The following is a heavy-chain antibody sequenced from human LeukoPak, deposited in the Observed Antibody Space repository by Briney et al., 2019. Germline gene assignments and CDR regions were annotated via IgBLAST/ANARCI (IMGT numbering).Heavy chain of an antibody. CDR3: AKETIAVSGPNYFNY. Sequence: PGGSLRLSCAAFGFTFSSYGMHWVRQAPGKGLEWLAVISYDGSAKYYADSVEGRFPVSRDNSMNTMYLQMNSLRAEDTAVYYCAKETIAVSGPNYFNYWGQGTLVTVSS. D-gene: IGHD6-19*01. J-gene: IGHJ4*02. CDR1: GFTFSSYG. CDR2: ISYDGSAK. V-gene: IGHV3-30*18.